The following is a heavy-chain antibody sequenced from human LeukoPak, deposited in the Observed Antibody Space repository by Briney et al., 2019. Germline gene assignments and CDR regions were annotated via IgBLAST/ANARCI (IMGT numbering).Heavy chain of an antibody. CDR1: GFTFSSYA. V-gene: IGHV3-23*01. CDR3: AKCRGDTFLRYFDTGGFDP. Sequence: QPGGSLRLSCAASGFTFSSYAMSWVRQAPGKGLEWVSAISGSGGSTYYADSVKGRFTISRDNSKNTLYLQMNSLRAEDTAVYYCAKCRGDTFLRYFDTGGFDPWGQGTLVTVSS. CDR2: ISGSGGST. J-gene: IGHJ5*02. D-gene: IGHD3-9*01.